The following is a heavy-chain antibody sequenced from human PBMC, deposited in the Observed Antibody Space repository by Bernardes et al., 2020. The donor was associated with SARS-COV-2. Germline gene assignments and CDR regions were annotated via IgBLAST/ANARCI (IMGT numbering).Heavy chain of an antibody. CDR1: GFTFSSAW. CDR3: AKDLSWNQVDY. V-gene: IGHV3-74*01. J-gene: IGHJ4*02. Sequence: GGSLRLSCAASGFTFSSAWMHWVRQAPGAGLIWVARINTDGRRTTYADSVKGRFTISRDNGKNALYLQMNSLRAEDTAIYYCAKDLSWNQVDYWGQGTLVTVSS. CDR2: INTDGRRT. D-gene: IGHD1-1*01.